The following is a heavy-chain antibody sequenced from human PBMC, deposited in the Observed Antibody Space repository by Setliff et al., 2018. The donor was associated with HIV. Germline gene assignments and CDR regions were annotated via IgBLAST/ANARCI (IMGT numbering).Heavy chain of an antibody. CDR1: GFTFSSYW. CDR2: INSDGTST. Sequence: PGGSLRLSCAASGFTFSSYWMHWVRQAPGKGLVWVSRINSDGTSTTYADSVKGRFTISRDNAKNSLYLQMNSLRAEDTAVYYCARVNSGGYNYKSFFDYWGQGTLVTVSS. J-gene: IGHJ4*02. D-gene: IGHD5-12*01. CDR3: ARVNSGGYNYKSFFDY. V-gene: IGHV3-74*03.